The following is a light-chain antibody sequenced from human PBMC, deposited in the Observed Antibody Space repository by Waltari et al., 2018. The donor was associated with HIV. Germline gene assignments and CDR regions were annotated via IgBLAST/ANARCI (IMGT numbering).Light chain of an antibody. CDR2: GAS. Sequence: EIGLTQSPGTLSLSPGEGAPLSSWRRWQGSSTYLAWYQQKPGQAPRLLIYGASSRATGIPDRFSGSGSGTDFTLTISRLQPEDFAVYYCQQYGSSPWTFGQGTKVEIK. CDR1: WQGSSTY. J-gene: IGKJ1*01. V-gene: IGKV3-20*01. CDR3: QQYGSSPWT.